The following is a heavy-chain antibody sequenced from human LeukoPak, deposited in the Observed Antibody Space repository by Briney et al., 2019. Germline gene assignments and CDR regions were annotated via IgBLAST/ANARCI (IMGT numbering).Heavy chain of an antibody. CDR1: GFTFSSYS. J-gene: IGHJ4*02. D-gene: IGHD1-26*01. CDR3: AREWELYDYYFDY. V-gene: IGHV3-21*01. Sequence: PGGSLRLSCAASGFTFSSYSMNWVRQAPGKGLEWVSSISSSSSYIYYADSVKGRFTISRDNAKNSLYLQMSSLRAEDTAVYYCAREWELYDYYFDYWGQGTLVTVSS. CDR2: ISSSSSYI.